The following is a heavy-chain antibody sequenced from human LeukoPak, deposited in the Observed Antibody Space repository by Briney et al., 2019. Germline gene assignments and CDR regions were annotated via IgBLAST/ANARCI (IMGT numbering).Heavy chain of an antibody. CDR1: GGSISSYY. D-gene: IGHD3-9*01. CDR2: IYTSGST. CDR3: ARACSNYDILTGCYTPSDAFDI. J-gene: IGHJ3*02. Sequence: SETLSLTCTVSGGSISSYYWSWIRQPAGKGLEWIGRIYTSGSTNYNPSLKSRVTMSVDTSKNQFSLKLSSVTAADTAAYYCARACSNYDILTGCYTPSDAFDIWGQGTMVTVSS. V-gene: IGHV4-4*07.